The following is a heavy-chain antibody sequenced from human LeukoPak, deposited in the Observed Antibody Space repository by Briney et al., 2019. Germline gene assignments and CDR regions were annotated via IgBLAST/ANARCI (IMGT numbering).Heavy chain of an antibody. V-gene: IGHV1-24*01. CDR2: FDPEDGET. D-gene: IGHD2-2*01. J-gene: IGHJ6*02. CDR3: ATASRTTAYYYGMDL. Sequence: ASVMRCCTVTAYTRTELSMCWVRQAPGKGLEWMGGFDPEDGETIYAQKFQGRVTMTEDTSTDTAYMELSSLRSEDTAVYYCATASRTTAYYYGMDLSGQRTTVTVSS. CDR1: AYTRTELS.